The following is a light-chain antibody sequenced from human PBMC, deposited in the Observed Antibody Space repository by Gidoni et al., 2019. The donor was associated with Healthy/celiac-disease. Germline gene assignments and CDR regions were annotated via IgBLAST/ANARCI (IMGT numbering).Light chain of an antibody. Sequence: QSALTQPRSVSGYPGQSVTISCTGTSSDVGGYNYVSWYQQHPGKAPNLMIYDVSKRPSGVPDRFSGSKSGNTASLTISGLQAEDEADYYCCSYAGSPRVFGGGTKLTVL. CDR1: SSDVGGYNY. CDR2: DVS. J-gene: IGLJ3*02. V-gene: IGLV2-11*01. CDR3: CSYAGSPRV.